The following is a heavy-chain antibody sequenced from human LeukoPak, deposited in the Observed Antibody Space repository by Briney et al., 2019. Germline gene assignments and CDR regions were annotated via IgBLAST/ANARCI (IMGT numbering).Heavy chain of an antibody. CDR3: ARTYSSGSSTWFDP. D-gene: IGHD6-19*01. V-gene: IGHV4-34*01. J-gene: IGHJ5*02. CDR1: GGSFSGYY. Sequence: SETLSLTCAVYGGSFSGYYWSWIRQPPGKGLEWIGEINHSGSTNYKPSLKSRVTMSVDTSKNQFSLKLSSVTAADTAVYHCARTYSSGSSTWFDPWGQGTLVAVSS. CDR2: INHSGST.